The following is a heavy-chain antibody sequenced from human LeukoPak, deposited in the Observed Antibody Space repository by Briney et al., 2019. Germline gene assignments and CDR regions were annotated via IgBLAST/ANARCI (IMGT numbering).Heavy chain of an antibody. V-gene: IGHV4-59*12. D-gene: IGHD3-10*01. CDR3: ASNGGSLAY. CDR2: IYYSGST. CDR1: GGSISNYY. J-gene: IGHJ4*02. Sequence: PSETLSLTCTVSGGSISNYYWSWIRQPPGKGLEWIGYIYYSGSTNFNPSLKSRVTISVDTSKNQFSLKLSSVTAADTAVYYCASNGGSLAYWGQGTLVTVSS.